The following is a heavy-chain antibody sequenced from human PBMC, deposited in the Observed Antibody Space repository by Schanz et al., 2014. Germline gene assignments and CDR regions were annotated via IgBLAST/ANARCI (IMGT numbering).Heavy chain of an antibody. CDR1: GFTFSDYW. V-gene: IGHV3-7*02. J-gene: IGHJ4*02. CDR2: IKHDGSVK. Sequence: EVQLVESGGGWVQPGGSLRLSCAASGFTFSDYWMSWVRQAPGKGPEWVANIKHDGSVKDYVDSVEGRFTISRDNAKRSLFLQMNSLRAEDTGLYFCARGGSGSHYRLDYWGQGTLVTVSS. CDR3: ARGGSGSHYRLDY. D-gene: IGHD1-26*01.